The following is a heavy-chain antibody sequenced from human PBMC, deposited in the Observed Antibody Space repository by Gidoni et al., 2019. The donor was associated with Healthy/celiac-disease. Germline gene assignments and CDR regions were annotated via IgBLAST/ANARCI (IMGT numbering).Heavy chain of an antibody. J-gene: IGHJ4*02. CDR1: GGSVSSIGHY. CDR3: ARGVSGSSWYFDS. Sequence: QVRLLESGPGPVKPSETLSLTCTVSGGSVSSIGHYWTWIRQPPGKGLEWTGSIYYTGRTNYNSSLKSRVTISIDTSQNHFSLKMTSVTAADTAVYYCARGVSGSSWYFDSWGRGTLVTVSS. V-gene: IGHV4-61*03. CDR2: IYYTGRT. D-gene: IGHD6-13*01.